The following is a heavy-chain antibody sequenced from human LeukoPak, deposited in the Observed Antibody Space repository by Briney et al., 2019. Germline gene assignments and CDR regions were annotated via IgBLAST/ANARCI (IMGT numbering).Heavy chain of an antibody. D-gene: IGHD2-2*01. CDR2: ISAYNGNT. V-gene: IGHV1-18*01. J-gene: IGHJ4*02. CDR3: ARVGCSSTSCYEVEDY. Sequence: ASVKVSCKASGYTFTSYGISWVRQAPGQGLEWMGWISAYNGNTNYAQKLQGRVTMTTDTSTSTAYMELRSLRSEDTAVYYCARVGCSSTSCYEVEDYWGQGTLVTVSS. CDR1: GYTFTSYG.